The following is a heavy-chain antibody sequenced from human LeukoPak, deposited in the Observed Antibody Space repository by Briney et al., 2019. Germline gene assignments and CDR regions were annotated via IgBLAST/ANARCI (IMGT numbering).Heavy chain of an antibody. V-gene: IGHV3-30*18. Sequence: QPGRSLRLSCAASGFTFSSCGMHWVRQAPGKGLEWVAVISYDGSNKYYADSVKGRFTISRDNSKNTLYLQMNSLRAEDTAVYYCAKDTNWGLWGQGTLVTVSS. J-gene: IGHJ4*02. CDR2: ISYDGSNK. D-gene: IGHD7-27*01. CDR1: GFTFSSCG. CDR3: AKDTNWGL.